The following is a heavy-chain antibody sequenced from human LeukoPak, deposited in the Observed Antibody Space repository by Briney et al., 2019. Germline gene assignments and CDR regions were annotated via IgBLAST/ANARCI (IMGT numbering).Heavy chain of an antibody. J-gene: IGHJ4*02. Sequence: GGSLRLSCAASGFTFDDYVMHWVCQAPGKGLECVANIKEDGREKYYVDSVKGRFTISRDNAKNSLYLQMSSLRAEDTAVYYCARGGRPDYWGQGTLVTVSS. CDR2: IKEDGREK. CDR3: ARGGRPDY. CDR1: GFTFDDYV. V-gene: IGHV3-7*01. D-gene: IGHD3-10*01.